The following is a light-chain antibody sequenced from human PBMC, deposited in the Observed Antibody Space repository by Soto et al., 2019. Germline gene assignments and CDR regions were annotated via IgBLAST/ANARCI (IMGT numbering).Light chain of an antibody. CDR1: SSDVGAYTY. Sequence: QSALTQPASVSGSPGQSITISCTGTSSDVGAYTYVSWYQQHPGKVPKLMIYHVSNRPSGVSIRFSGSKSGNTASLTISGLQAEDEADYYCSSYTSRSTVEFGGGTQLTVL. J-gene: IGLJ2*01. CDR3: SSYTSRSTVE. CDR2: HVS. V-gene: IGLV2-14*01.